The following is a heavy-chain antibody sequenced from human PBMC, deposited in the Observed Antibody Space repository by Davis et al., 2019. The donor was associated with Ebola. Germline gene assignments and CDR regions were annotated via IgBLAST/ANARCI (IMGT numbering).Heavy chain of an antibody. CDR3: ARVGYQWNYRAFLDY. D-gene: IGHD6-19*01. Sequence: AASVKVSCKASGYKFTTSYIYWVRQAPGQGLEWMGMINPSGGSPTYAQKFQGRVTMTRDTSTSTIYMEVTSLSSEDTAVYYCARVGYQWNYRAFLDYWGQGTLVTVSS. CDR2: INPSGGSP. CDR1: GYKFTTSY. V-gene: IGHV1-46*01. J-gene: IGHJ4*02.